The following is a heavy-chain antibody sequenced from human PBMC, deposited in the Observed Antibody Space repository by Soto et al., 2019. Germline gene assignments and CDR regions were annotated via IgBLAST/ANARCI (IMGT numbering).Heavy chain of an antibody. V-gene: IGHV3-21*01. CDR2: ISSSSSYI. D-gene: IGHD6-19*01. J-gene: IGHJ4*02. CDR3: ARSVAGTRKDDY. CDR1: GFTFSSYS. Sequence: EVQLVESGGGLVKPGGSLRLSCAASGFTFSSYSMNWVRQAPGKGLEWVSSISSSSSYIYYADSVKGRFTISRDNAKNSLYLRMNSLRAEDTAVYYCARSVAGTRKDDYWGQGTLVTVSS.